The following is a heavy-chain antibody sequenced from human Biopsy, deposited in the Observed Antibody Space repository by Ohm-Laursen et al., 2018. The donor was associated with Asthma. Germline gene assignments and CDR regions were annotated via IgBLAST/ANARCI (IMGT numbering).Heavy chain of an antibody. D-gene: IGHD1-1*01. J-gene: IGHJ3*02. CDR2: ISKDASTQ. V-gene: IGHV3-30*01. Sequence: SLRLSCSASGFSFSNFAIRWVRQAPGKELEWVGVISKDASTQDYADSVKGRFTMARDNSKNTLDLQMNSLREEDTAVYYCVRDGTDDAFDIWGQGTVVSVPS. CDR3: VRDGTDDAFDI. CDR1: GFSFSNFA.